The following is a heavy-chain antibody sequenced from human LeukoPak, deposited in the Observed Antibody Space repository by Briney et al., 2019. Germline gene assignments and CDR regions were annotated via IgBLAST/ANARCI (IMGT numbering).Heavy chain of an antibody. CDR3: ARDPRASNYDFWSGYYTWDAFDI. Sequence: GASVKVSCKAAGYTFTSYGISWLRQAPGQGLEWMGWISAYNGNTNYAQKLQGRVTMTTDRSTSTAYMELRSLSSDDTAVYYCARDPRASNYDFWSGYYTWDAFDIWGQGTMVTVSS. CDR1: GYTFTSYG. V-gene: IGHV1-18*01. CDR2: ISAYNGNT. J-gene: IGHJ3*02. D-gene: IGHD3-3*01.